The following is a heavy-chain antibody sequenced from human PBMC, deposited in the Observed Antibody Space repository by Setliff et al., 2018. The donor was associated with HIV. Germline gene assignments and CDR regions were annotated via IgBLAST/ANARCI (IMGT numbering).Heavy chain of an antibody. J-gene: IGHJ1*01. CDR2: ISGSGGST. CDR3: ANSGTTAIEYFQH. CDR1: GFTFSSYA. V-gene: IGHV3-23*01. Sequence: SLKISCAASGFTFSSYAMSWVRQAPGKGLEWVSAISGSGGSTYYADSVKGRFTISRDNSKNTLYLQMNSLRAEDTAVYYCANSGTTAIEYFQHWGQGTLVTVSS.